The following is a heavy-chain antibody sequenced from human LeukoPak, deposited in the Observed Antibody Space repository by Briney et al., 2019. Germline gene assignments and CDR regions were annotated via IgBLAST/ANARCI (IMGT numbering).Heavy chain of an antibody. J-gene: IGHJ5*02. V-gene: IGHV1-18*01. CDR1: GYTFSNYG. Sequence: PGASVKVSCKTSGYTFSNYGISWVRQAPGQGLEWMGWISCYNGNTDYAQKFQGRVTMTRDTSTSTVYMELRSLGSDDTAVYYCARDRSPTQLLRFVPWGQGTLVTVSS. CDR2: ISCYNGNT. D-gene: IGHD2-2*01. CDR3: ARDRSPTQLLRFVP.